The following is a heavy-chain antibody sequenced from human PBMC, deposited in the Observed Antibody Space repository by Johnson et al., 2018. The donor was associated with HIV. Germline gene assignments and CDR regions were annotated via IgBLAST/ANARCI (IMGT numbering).Heavy chain of an antibody. J-gene: IGHJ3*02. CDR3: ARGPLLWRAFDI. D-gene: IGHD3-10*01. CDR1: GFTFSSYG. CDR2: ISYDGSNK. V-gene: IGHV3-30*03. Sequence: QMLLVESGGGLVQPGGSLRLSCAASGFTFSSYGMHWVRQAPGKGLEWVAVISYDGSNKYYADSVRGRFTISRDNSKNTLYLQMNSLRAEDTAVYYCARGPLLWRAFDIWGQGTMVSVSS.